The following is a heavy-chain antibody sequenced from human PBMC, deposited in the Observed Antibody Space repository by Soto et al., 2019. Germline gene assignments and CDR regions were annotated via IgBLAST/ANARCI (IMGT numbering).Heavy chain of an antibody. D-gene: IGHD1-26*01. V-gene: IGHV3-7*05. CDR2: IKYDGSEK. Sequence: GGFLRLSCAASGFTLSNYWMTWVRQAPGKGLEWVANIKYDGSEKYYVNSVKGRFTISRDNAKNSLHLQMDSLRAEDTAVYYCARGGSYYLSWGQGTLVTVSS. CDR1: GFTLSNYW. CDR3: ARGGSYYLS. J-gene: IGHJ5*02.